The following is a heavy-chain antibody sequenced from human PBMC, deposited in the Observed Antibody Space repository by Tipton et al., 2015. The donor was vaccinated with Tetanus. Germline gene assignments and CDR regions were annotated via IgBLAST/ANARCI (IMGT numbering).Heavy chain of an antibody. CDR1: GGSISSSSYY. Sequence: TLSLTCTVSGGSISSSSYYWGWIRQPPGKGLEWIGSIYYSGSTYYNPSLKSRVTISVDTSKNQFSLKLSSVTAADTAVYYCARRNYYDSSGYFDYWGQGTLVTVSS. CDR3: ARRNYYDSSGYFDY. D-gene: IGHD3-22*01. J-gene: IGHJ4*02. CDR2: IYYSGST. V-gene: IGHV4-39*01.